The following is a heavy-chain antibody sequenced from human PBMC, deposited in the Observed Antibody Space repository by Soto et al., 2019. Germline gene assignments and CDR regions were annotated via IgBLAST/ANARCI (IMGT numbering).Heavy chain of an antibody. CDR3: ARDLTHGYSGYDSNFDY. V-gene: IGHV3-21*01. Sequence: EVQLVESGGGLVKPGGSLRLSCAASGFTFSSYSMNWVRQAPGKGLEWVSSISSSSSYIYYADSVKGRFTISRDNAKNSLYLQMNSLRAEDTAVYYCARDLTHGYSGYDSNFDYWGQGTLVTVSS. D-gene: IGHD5-12*01. J-gene: IGHJ4*02. CDR1: GFTFSSYS. CDR2: ISSSSSYI.